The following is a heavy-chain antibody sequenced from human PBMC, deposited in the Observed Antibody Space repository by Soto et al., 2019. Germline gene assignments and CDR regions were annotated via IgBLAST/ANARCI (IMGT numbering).Heavy chain of an antibody. CDR3: ATMIRGLIHWLDP. CDR2: MYPNNGQT. D-gene: IGHD3-16*01. J-gene: IGHJ5*02. V-gene: IGHV1-8*01. CDR1: GDTFSNFD. Sequence: QVQLVQSGAEVKRPGASVKVSCKASGDTFSNFDFNWVRQATGQGPEWMGWMYPNNGQTAYARTFQGRVTMTWSSSTSTAYMGLSSLTSEDTDVYYCATMIRGLIHWLDPWGQGTLVTVSS.